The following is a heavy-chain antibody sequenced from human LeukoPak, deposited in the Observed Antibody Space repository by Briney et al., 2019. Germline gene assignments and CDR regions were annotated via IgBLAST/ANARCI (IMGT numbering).Heavy chain of an antibody. CDR3: ARLPGASGHSYYFDY. D-gene: IGHD5-18*01. CDR1: GGSVSSGSYY. V-gene: IGHV4-61*01. CDR2: LYYSGST. Sequence: RASETLSLTCTVPGGSVSSGSYYRRWIRQPPRKGLEWIGYLYYSGSTNYNPSLKSRLTISVDTSKNQFSLKLSSVTAADTAVYYCARLPGASGHSYYFDYWGQGTLVTVSS. J-gene: IGHJ4*02.